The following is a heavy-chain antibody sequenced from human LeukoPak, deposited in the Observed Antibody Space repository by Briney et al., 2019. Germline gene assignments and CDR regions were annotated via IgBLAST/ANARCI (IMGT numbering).Heavy chain of an antibody. CDR2: IYTSGST. J-gene: IGHJ5*02. D-gene: IGHD3-10*01. Sequence: SETLSLTCTVSGGSISSYYWSWIRQPTGKGLEWSERIYTSGSTNYNPSLKSRVTMSVDTSKNQFSLKLSSVTAADTAVYYCARKNYYGSGSYYKAWGQGTLVTVSS. CDR3: ARKNYYGSGSYYKA. CDR1: GGSISSYY. V-gene: IGHV4-4*07.